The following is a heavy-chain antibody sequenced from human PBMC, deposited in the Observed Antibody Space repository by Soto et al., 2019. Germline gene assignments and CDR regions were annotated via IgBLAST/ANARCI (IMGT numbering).Heavy chain of an antibody. J-gene: IGHJ5*02. CDR1: GFTFSSYA. CDR2: ISGSGGST. Sequence: GGSLRLSCAASGFTFSSYAMSWVRQAPGKGLEWVSAISGSGGSTYYADSVKGRFTISRDNPKNTLYLQMNSLRAEDTAVYYCAASHPDLGWFDPWGQGTLVTVSS. V-gene: IGHV3-23*01. CDR3: AASHPDLGWFDP.